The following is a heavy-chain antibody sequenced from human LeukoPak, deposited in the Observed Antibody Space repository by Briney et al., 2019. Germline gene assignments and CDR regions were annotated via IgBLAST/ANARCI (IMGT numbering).Heavy chain of an antibody. D-gene: IGHD3-16*02. V-gene: IGHV4-59*01. CDR3: ARVITFGGVIAFDD. CDR1: GGSISSYA. Sequence: PSETLSLTCTVSGGSISSYAWSWIRQPPGKGLEWMGYICYSGSTNYNPSLKSRVTISIDTSKNQFTLNLSSVTAADTAVYYYARVITFGGVIAFDDWGQGTLVTVSS. CDR2: ICYSGST. J-gene: IGHJ4*02.